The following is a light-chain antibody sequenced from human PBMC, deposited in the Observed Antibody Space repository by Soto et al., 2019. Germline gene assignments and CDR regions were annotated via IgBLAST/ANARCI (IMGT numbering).Light chain of an antibody. J-gene: IGLJ3*02. Sequence: QYALSQPPSASASPGQSVAISCTGTTSDIGAYNYVSWYQQHPGKVPKLIIYDVTKRPSGVPDRFSGSKSGNTASLTVSGLQTEDEADYYCTSYTRNDILLFGGGTKLTVL. V-gene: IGLV2-8*01. CDR3: TSYTRNDILL. CDR1: TSDIGAYNY. CDR2: DVT.